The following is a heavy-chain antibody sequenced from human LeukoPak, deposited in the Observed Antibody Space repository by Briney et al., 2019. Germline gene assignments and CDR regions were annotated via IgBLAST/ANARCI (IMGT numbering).Heavy chain of an antibody. V-gene: IGHV3-33*01. CDR3: ATARDEYYFDY. CDR2: IWYDGSNK. CDR1: GFNFRSYG. J-gene: IGHJ4*02. Sequence: AGGSLRLSCAASGFNFRSYGMHWVRQAPGKGLEWLAVIWYDGSNKYYAESVKGRFTISKDNSKNTLYLQTSSLRAEDTAVYYCATARDEYYFDYWGQGTLVTVSS.